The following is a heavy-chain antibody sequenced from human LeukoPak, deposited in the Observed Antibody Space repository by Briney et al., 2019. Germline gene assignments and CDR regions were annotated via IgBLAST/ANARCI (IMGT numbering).Heavy chain of an antibody. V-gene: IGHV1-2*02. D-gene: IGHD1-14*01. J-gene: IGHJ5*01. CDR3: ARDIILDS. CDR1: GYTFGDYY. CDR2: INPKTGVT. Sequence: ASVKVCCKASGYTFGDYYLTWVRQAPGQGFEWLGWINPKTGVTKYAQKFLGRVTMTSDTSTSTVYMELSRLTSDETAHYFCARDIILDSWGQGTLVTVSS.